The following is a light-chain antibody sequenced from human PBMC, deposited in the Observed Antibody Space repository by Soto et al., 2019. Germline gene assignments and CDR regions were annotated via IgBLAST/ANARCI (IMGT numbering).Light chain of an antibody. J-gene: IGKJ2*01. Sequence: EIVLTQTPGTLSLSPGERATLSCRASQSVSSSYLAWYQQKPGQAPRLLIYDASSRGPGIPDRFSGGGSGTDFTLTISRLEPEDFAVYYCQQYGSSPPNIFGQGTKLEIK. V-gene: IGKV3-20*01. CDR1: QSVSSSY. CDR3: QQYGSSPPNI. CDR2: DAS.